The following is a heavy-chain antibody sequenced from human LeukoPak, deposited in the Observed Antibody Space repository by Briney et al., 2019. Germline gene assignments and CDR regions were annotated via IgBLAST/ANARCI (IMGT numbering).Heavy chain of an antibody. Sequence: QTGGSLRLSCAASGFTVSSNYMSWVRQAPGKGLEWVPVMYSGGSTYYADSVKGRFTISRDNSKNTLYLQMNSLRAEDTAVYYCARDVGGWDHDAFDVWGQGTMVTVSS. CDR3: ARDVGGWDHDAFDV. V-gene: IGHV3-66*01. CDR2: MYSGGST. J-gene: IGHJ3*01. CDR1: GFTVSSNY. D-gene: IGHD6-19*01.